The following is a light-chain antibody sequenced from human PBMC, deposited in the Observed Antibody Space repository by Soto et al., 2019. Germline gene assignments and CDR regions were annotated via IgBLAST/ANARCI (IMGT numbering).Light chain of an antibody. CDR2: QVN. CDR3: NSYTSSTTYV. Sequence: QSVLTQPPSASGSPGQSVTISCTGTSRAIGVYDFVSWYQQHPGKAPKVIIYQVNKRPSGVPDRFSGSKSGNTASLTISGLQAEDEADYYCNSYTSSTTYVFGNGTKVTVL. V-gene: IGLV2-8*01. CDR1: SRAIGVYDF. J-gene: IGLJ1*01.